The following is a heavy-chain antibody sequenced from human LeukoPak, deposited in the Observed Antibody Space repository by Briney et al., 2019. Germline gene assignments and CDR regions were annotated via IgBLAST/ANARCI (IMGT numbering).Heavy chain of an antibody. CDR3: ARDPTTVTTFYAFDI. CDR1: GGSINSGGPF. V-gene: IGHV4-31*03. CDR2: IYYSGST. J-gene: IGHJ3*02. Sequence: SSQTLSLTCTVSGGSINSGGPFWSWIRQHPEKGLGWIGYIYYSGSTYYNPSLKSRVTISVDTSKNQFSLQLSSVTAADTAVYYCARDPTTVTTFYAFDIWGQGTMVTVSS. D-gene: IGHD4-17*01.